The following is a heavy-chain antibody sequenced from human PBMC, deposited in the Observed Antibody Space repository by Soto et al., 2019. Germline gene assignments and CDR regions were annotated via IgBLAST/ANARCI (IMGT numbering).Heavy chain of an antibody. CDR2: IWYDGSNK. CDR1: GFTFSSYG. CDR3: ARDPGDPTPYYMDV. V-gene: IGHV3-33*01. Sequence: QVQLVESGGGVVQPGRSLRLSCAASGFTFSSYGMHWVRQAPGKGLEWVAVIWYDGSNKYYADSVKGRFTISRDNSKNTLYLQMNSLRDEGTAVYYCARDPGDPTPYYMDVWGKGTTVTVSS. J-gene: IGHJ6*03.